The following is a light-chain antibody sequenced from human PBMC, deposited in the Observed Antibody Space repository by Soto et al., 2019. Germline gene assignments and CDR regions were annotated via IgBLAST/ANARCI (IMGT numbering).Light chain of an antibody. CDR3: GTWDSSLSVWV. CDR2: DNN. V-gene: IGLV1-51*01. Sequence: QSVLTQPPSVSAAPGQKVTISCSGSGSNIGSNYLSWYQQLPGTAPKLLIYDNNKRPSGIPDRFSGSKSGTSATLGITGLQTGDEADYYCGTWDSSLSVWVFGGGTKLTVL. CDR1: GSNIGSNY. J-gene: IGLJ3*02.